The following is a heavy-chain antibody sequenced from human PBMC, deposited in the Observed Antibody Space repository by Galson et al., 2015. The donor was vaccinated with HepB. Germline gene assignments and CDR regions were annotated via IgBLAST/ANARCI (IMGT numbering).Heavy chain of an antibody. Sequence: SLRLSCAASGFTFSSYALSWVRQAPGKGLEWVSSISWSGGGTYYAGSVKGRFTVSRDKSKNTLYPQMNSLRVEDTAVYYCAKLTSSETYSPIDYWGQGTLVTVSS. CDR2: ISWSGGGT. V-gene: IGHV3-23*01. CDR1: GFTFSSYA. J-gene: IGHJ4*02. CDR3: AKLTSSETYSPIDY. D-gene: IGHD1-26*01.